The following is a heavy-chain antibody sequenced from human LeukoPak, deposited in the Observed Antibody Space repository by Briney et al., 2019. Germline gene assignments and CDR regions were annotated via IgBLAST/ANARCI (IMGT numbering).Heavy chain of an antibody. CDR1: GGSIGSSRYY. D-gene: IGHD6-19*01. CDR2: IYYSGTT. CDR3: ARVGIAVAGNGFDY. J-gene: IGHJ4*02. Sequence: PSETLSLTCTVSGGSIGSSRYYWGWIRQPPGKGLEWVGGIYYSGTTYYNPSLKSRVTISVDTSKNQFSLKLSSVTAADTAVYYCARVGIAVAGNGFDYWGQGTLVTVSS. V-gene: IGHV4-39*07.